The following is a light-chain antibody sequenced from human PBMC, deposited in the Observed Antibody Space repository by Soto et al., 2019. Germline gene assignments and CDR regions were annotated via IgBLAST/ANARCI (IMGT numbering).Light chain of an antibody. CDR1: QSISNNH. J-gene: IGKJ4*01. Sequence: EIVLTQSPGALSLSSGERVTLSCRASQSISNNHLAWYQQKPGQAPRLLIHGTSNRATGIPDRFSGSGSGTDFTLTFSRLEPEDFAVYYCEYYGTSITFGGGTKVDIK. V-gene: IGKV3-20*01. CDR3: EYYGTSIT. CDR2: GTS.